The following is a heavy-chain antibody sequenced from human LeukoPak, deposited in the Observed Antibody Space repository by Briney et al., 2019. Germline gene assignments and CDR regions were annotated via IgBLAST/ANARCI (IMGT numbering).Heavy chain of an antibody. CDR1: GGSITTTNY. CDR2: ISLAGRT. D-gene: IGHD1-26*01. CDR3: SRESGPFCPFGH. J-gene: IGHJ4*02. Sequence: PSETLSLTCGVSGGSITTTNYWSWVRQPPGGGLEWIGEISLAGRTRYNPSLQSRVHISIDESKNHLYLNLASVTAADTAVYYCSRESGPFCPFGHRGQGTLVAVTS. V-gene: IGHV4-4*02.